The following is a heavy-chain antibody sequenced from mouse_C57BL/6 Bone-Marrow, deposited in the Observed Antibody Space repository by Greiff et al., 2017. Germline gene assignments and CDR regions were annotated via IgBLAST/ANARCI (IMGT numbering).Heavy chain of an antibody. CDR3: ARDSRAQVYYYAMDY. D-gene: IGHD3-2*02. Sequence: QVQLQQPGAELVKPGASVKLSCKASGYTFTSYWMHWVKQRPGRGLEWIGRIDPNRGGTKYNEKFKSKATLTVDKPSSTAYMQLSSLTSEDSAVYYCARDSRAQVYYYAMDYWGQGTSVTVAS. CDR1: GYTFTSYW. V-gene: IGHV1-72*01. J-gene: IGHJ4*01. CDR2: IDPNRGGT.